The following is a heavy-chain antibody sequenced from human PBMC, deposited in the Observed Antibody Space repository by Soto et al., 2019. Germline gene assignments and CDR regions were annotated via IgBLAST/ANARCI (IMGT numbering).Heavy chain of an antibody. J-gene: IGHJ5*02. CDR1: GGSISGYY. CDR2: IYYSGST. D-gene: IGHD5-12*01. CDR3: ARDPIGYGGWYDP. Sequence: SETLSLTCTVSGGSISGYYWSWIRQPPGKGLEWIGYIYYSGSTNYNPSLKSRVTISVDTSKNQFSLKLSSVTAADTAVYYCARDPIGYGGWYDPWGQGTLVTVSS. V-gene: IGHV4-59*01.